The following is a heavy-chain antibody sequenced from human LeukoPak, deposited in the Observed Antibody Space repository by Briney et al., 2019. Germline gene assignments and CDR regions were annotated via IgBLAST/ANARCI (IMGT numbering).Heavy chain of an antibody. V-gene: IGHV1-2*02. CDR2: INPNTGGT. D-gene: IGHD5-12*01. Sequence: ASVKVSCKASGYTLTDYYIHWVRQAPGQGLEWMGWINPNTGGTEYAQKFEGRVTMTRGTSISTAYMELSSLRSDDTAVYYCARVRYSGYDSHNWFDPWGQGTLVTVSS. CDR1: GYTLTDYY. CDR3: ARVRYSGYDSHNWFDP. J-gene: IGHJ5*02.